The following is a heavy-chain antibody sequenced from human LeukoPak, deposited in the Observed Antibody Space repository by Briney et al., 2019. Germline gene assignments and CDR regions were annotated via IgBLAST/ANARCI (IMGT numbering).Heavy chain of an antibody. CDR2: IFHSGST. CDR1: GGSISSDNW. J-gene: IGHJ4*02. V-gene: IGHV4-4*02. CDR3: ARRIPAASAALDY. Sequence: PSETLSLTCAVSGGSISSDNWWSWVRQPPGKGLEWIGEIFHSGSTNYNPSLESQLTISVDKSNNQFSLKLNSVTAADTAVYYCARRIPAASAALDYWGQGTLVTVSS. D-gene: IGHD2-2*01.